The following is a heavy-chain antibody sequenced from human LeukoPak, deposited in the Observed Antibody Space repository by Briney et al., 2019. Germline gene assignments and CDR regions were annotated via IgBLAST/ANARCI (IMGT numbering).Heavy chain of an antibody. CDR3: ARDSTYDFWSGYLTGGKKYYCYGMDV. V-gene: IGHV4-59*01. CDR2: IYYSGSS. J-gene: IGHJ6*02. D-gene: IGHD3-3*01. Sequence: SDTLSLTCTVSGGSISSYYWSWIRQPPGKGLEWIGYIYYSGSSNHTPSLKSRVTISVDTSKNQFSLKLSSVTAADTAVYYCARDSTYDFWSGYLTGGKKYYCYGMDVWGQGTTVTVSS. CDR1: GGSISSYY.